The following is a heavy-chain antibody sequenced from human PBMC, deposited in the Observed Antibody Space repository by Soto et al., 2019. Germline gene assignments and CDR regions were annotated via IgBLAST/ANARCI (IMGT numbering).Heavy chain of an antibody. CDR2: IYSGGST. CDR3: ARPNYDILTGSYYGLDV. V-gene: IGHV3-66*04. CDR1: GFTVSSNY. D-gene: IGHD3-9*01. J-gene: IGHJ6*02. Sequence: GGSLRLSCAASGFTVSSNYMSWVRQAPGKGLEWVSVIYSGGSTYYADSVKGRFTISRDNSKNTLYLQMNSLRAEDTAVYYCARPNYDILTGSYYGLDVWGQGTTVTVSS.